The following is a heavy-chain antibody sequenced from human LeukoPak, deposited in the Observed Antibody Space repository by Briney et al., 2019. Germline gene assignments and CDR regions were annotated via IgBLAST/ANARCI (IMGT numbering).Heavy chain of an antibody. V-gene: IGHV3-48*01. CDR3: AGDAGPGSYYLDY. Sequence: GGSLRLSCAASGFTFSSYSMNWVRQAPGKGLEWVSYISSRSSTIYYADSVKGRFTISRDNARNTLYLQMNSLRAEDTAVYYCAGDAGPGSYYLDYWGQGTLVIVSS. CDR1: GFTFSSYS. D-gene: IGHD3-10*01. CDR2: ISSRSSTI. J-gene: IGHJ4*02.